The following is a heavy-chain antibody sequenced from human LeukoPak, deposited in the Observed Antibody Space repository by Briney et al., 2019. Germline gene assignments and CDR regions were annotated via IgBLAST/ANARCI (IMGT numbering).Heavy chain of an antibody. CDR2: MNPNSGNT. CDR3: ARGDSLWFGELLYYYYYGMDV. CDR1: GYTFTSYD. J-gene: IGHJ6*02. Sequence: ASVTVSCKASGYTFTSYDINWVRQATGQGLEWMGWMNPNSGNTGYAQKFQGRVTMTRNTSISTAYMELSSLRSEDTAVYYCARGDSLWFGELLYYYYYGMDVWGQGTTVTVSS. D-gene: IGHD3-10*01. V-gene: IGHV1-8*01.